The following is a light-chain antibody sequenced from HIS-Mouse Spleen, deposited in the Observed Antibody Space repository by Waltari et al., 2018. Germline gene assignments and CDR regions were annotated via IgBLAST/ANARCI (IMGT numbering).Light chain of an antibody. CDR3: QQLNSYPPT. V-gene: IGKV1-9*01. Sequence: DIQLTQSPSFLSASVGDRVTITCRARQGISSYLAWYQQKPGKAPNLLIYAASTLQSGVPSRFSGSGSGTEFTLTISSLQPEDFATYYCQQLNSYPPTFGQGTKVEIK. CDR2: AAS. CDR1: QGISSY. J-gene: IGKJ1*01.